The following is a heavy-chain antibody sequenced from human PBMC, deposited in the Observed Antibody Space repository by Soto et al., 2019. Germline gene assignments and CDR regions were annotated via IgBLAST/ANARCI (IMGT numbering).Heavy chain of an antibody. V-gene: IGHV5-51*01. Sequence: GESLKISCKGSGYSFTSYWIGWVRQMPGKGLEWMGIIYPGDSDVRYSPSFQGQVTFSVDKSISTAYLQWSSLKASDTAIYYCARHDCSTTRCNEGHYYYGMDVWGQGTTVTVSS. J-gene: IGHJ6*02. D-gene: IGHD2-2*01. CDR3: ARHDCSTTRCNEGHYYYGMDV. CDR2: IYPGDSDV. CDR1: GYSFTSYW.